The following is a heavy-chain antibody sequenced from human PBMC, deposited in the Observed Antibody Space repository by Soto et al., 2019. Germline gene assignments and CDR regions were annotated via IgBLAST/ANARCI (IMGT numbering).Heavy chain of an antibody. J-gene: IGHJ3*02. V-gene: IGHV3-9*01. D-gene: IGHD6-13*01. Sequence: GGSLRLSCAASGFTFDDYAMHWVRQAPGKGLEWVSDISWNSGSIGYADSVKGRFTISRDNAKNSLYLQMNSLRAEDTALYYCAKGIAAAGTHDAFDIWGQGTMVTVSS. CDR3: AKGIAAAGTHDAFDI. CDR2: ISWNSGSI. CDR1: GFTFDDYA.